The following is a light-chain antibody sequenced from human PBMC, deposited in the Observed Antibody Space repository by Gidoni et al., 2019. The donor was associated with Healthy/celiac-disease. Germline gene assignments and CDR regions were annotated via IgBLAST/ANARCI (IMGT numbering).Light chain of an antibody. CDR3: QQRSNWPRLT. CDR1: QSVSSY. J-gene: IGKJ4*01. Sequence: EIVLTQSPATLSLSPVERATLSCRASQSVSSYLASYQQKPGQAHRLLIYDASNSATGIPARFSGSGSGTDFTLTISSLEPEDLAVYYCQQRSNWPRLTFGGGTKVEIK. CDR2: DAS. V-gene: IGKV3-11*01.